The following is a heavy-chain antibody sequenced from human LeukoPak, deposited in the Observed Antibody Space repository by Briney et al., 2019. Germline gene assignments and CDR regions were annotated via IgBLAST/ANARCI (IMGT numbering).Heavy chain of an antibody. Sequence: SETLSLTCTVSGGSISSGGYYWSWIRQPPGKGLEWIGYIYHSGSTYYNPSLKSRVTISVDRSKNQFSLKLSSVTAADTAVYYCARWVGDSSSWDYFDYWGQGNLVTVSS. D-gene: IGHD6-13*01. CDR2: IYHSGST. J-gene: IGHJ4*02. CDR1: GGSISSGGYY. CDR3: ARWVGDSSSWDYFDY. V-gene: IGHV4-30-2*01.